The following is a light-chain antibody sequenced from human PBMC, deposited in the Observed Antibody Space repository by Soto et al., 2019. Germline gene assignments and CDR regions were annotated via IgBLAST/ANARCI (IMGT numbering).Light chain of an antibody. Sequence: QSALTQPRSVSGSPGQSVTIPCTGTSSDVGGYNYVSWYQQHPGKAPKLMIYDVSKRPSGVPDRFSGSKSGNTASLTISGLQAEDEADYYCCSYAGSYTRWVFGGGTKLTVL. CDR1: SSDVGGYNY. CDR3: CSYAGSYTRWV. CDR2: DVS. V-gene: IGLV2-11*01. J-gene: IGLJ3*02.